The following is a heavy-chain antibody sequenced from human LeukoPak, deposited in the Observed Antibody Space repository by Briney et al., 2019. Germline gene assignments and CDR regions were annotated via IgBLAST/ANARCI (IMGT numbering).Heavy chain of an antibody. CDR1: GGSISSSSYY. V-gene: IGHV4-39*01. D-gene: IGHD2-2*02. J-gene: IGHJ3*02. CDR2: IYYSGST. Sequence: PSETLSLTCTVSGGSISSSSYYWGWIRQPPGKGLEWIGSIYYSGSTYYNPSLKSRVTISVDTSKNQFSLKLSSVTAADTAVYYCANYSSSSCHIRRAFDIWGQGTMVTVSS. CDR3: ANYSSSSCHIRRAFDI.